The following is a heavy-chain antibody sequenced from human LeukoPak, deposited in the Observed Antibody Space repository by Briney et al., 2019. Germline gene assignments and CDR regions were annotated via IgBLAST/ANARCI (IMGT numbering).Heavy chain of an antibody. CDR3: ARGGRPDY. CDR2: ISSDGNNK. CDR1: GFTFSSYG. D-gene: IGHD3-10*01. J-gene: IGHJ4*02. Sequence: GGSLRLSCAASGFTFSSYGMHWVRQAPGKGLEWVAVISSDGNNKNYVDSVKGRFTFSRDNSKNTLYLQMNSLRAEDTAVYYCARGGRPDYWGQGTLVTVSS. V-gene: IGHV3-30*03.